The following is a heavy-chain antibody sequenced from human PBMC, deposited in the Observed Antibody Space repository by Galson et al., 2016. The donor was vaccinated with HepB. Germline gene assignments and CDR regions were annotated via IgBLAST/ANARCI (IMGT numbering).Heavy chain of an antibody. CDR2: IIPLLTTT. Sequence: SVKVSCKASGDSFRNYVVDWVRQAPGQGLQWVGGIIPLLTTTHFAQSFQGRVTFGADLSTSTVYLELTGLRSEDTGIYYCARRCTSTNCYIHDAFDVWGQGTVLTVS. V-gene: IGHV1-69*10. J-gene: IGHJ3*01. CDR3: ARRCTSTNCYIHDAFDV. D-gene: IGHD2-15*01. CDR1: GDSFRNYV.